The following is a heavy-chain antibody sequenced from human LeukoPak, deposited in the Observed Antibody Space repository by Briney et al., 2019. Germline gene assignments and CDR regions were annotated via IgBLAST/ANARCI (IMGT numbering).Heavy chain of an antibody. CDR3: AKDEMAVAIFDY. Sequence: GSLRLSCAASGFTFSNYAMSWVRQAPGKGPEWVSGISGSGDTTYYADSVKGRFTISRDNSKNMLYLQMNSLGAEDTAVYYCAKDEMAVAIFDYWGQGTLVTVSS. V-gene: IGHV3-23*01. D-gene: IGHD6-19*01. CDR1: GFTFSNYA. J-gene: IGHJ4*02. CDR2: ISGSGDTT.